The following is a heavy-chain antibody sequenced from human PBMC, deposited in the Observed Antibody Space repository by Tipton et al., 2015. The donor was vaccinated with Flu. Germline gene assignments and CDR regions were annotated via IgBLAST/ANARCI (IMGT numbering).Heavy chain of an antibody. J-gene: IGHJ5*02. Sequence: GSLRLSCSVSGDSIGSDYFWGWIRQPPGKGLEWVSGISAGGGTKYFADSVKGRFTISRDNSKNTLSLQMNSLRAEDTAVYYCARRDYSNYVPEPKNWFDPWGQGILVTVSS. D-gene: IGHD4-11*01. CDR3: ARRDYSNYVPEPKNWFDP. CDR1: GDSIGSDY. V-gene: IGHV3-23*01. CDR2: ISAGGGTK.